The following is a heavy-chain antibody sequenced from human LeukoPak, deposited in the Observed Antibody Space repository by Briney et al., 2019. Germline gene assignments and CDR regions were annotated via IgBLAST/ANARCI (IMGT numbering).Heavy chain of an antibody. CDR1: GGSINSYY. V-gene: IGHV4-4*07. Sequence: SETLSLTCTVSGGSINSYYWSWIRQPAGKGLEWIGRIYTSGSTIYNPSLNSRVTMSVDTSKNQFSLKLSSVTAADTAVYYCARDREGITMVRGAEDYYYMDVWGKGTTVTVSS. D-gene: IGHD3-10*01. J-gene: IGHJ6*03. CDR2: IYTSGST. CDR3: ARDREGITMVRGAEDYYYMDV.